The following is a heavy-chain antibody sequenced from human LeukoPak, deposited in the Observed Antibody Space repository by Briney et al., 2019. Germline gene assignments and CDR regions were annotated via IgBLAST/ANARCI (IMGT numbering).Heavy chain of an antibody. J-gene: IGHJ4*02. Sequence: GGSLRLSCAASGFTFSSYSINWVRQAPGKGLEWVSSISSSSSYIYYADSVKGRFTISRDNAKNSLYLQMNSLRAEDTAVYYWARVRGGGFNAYFDYWGQGTLVTVSS. CDR1: GFTFSSYS. D-gene: IGHD2-8*01. CDR2: ISSSSSYI. V-gene: IGHV3-21*01. CDR3: ARVRGGGFNAYFDY.